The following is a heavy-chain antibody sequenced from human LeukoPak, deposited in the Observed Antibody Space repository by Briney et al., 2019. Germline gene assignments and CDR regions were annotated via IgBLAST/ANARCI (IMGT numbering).Heavy chain of an antibody. V-gene: IGHV4-28*05. CDR1: GSSIASLNW. J-gene: IGHJ4*02. Sequence: PSETLSLTCSVSGSSIASLNWWGWIRQPPGKGLEWIGYIYYTGSIYYNPSLKSRVTMSVDTSKNQFSLRLSSVTAVDTAVYYCARSPMIVVVITTERLYYFDYWGQGTLVTVSS. CDR3: ARSPMIVVVITTERLYYFDY. CDR2: IYYTGSI. D-gene: IGHD3-22*01.